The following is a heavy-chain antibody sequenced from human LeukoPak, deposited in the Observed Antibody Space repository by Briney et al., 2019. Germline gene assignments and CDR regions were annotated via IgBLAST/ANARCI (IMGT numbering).Heavy chain of an antibody. J-gene: IGHJ4*02. D-gene: IGHD6-19*01. V-gene: IGHV4-4*02. CDR1: GGSISSSNW. CDR2: IYHSGST. Sequence: PSETLSLTCAVSGGSISSSNWWSWVRQPPGKGLEWIGEIYHSGSTNYNPSLKSRVTISVDTSKNQFSLKLSSVTAADTAVYYSARDGIAVAGTLGNWGQGTLVTVSS. CDR3: ARDGIAVAGTLGN.